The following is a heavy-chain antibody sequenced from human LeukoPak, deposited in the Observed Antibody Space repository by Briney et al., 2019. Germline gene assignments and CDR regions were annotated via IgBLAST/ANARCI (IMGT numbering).Heavy chain of an antibody. D-gene: IGHD2-21*02. Sequence: ASVKVSCKASGFTFTSSAVQWVRQPRGQRLEWIGWIVVGSGHTNYAQKFQEKVTITRDMSTSTAYMELSSLRSEDTAVYYCAAVTYCGGNCPYPIWGQGTMVTVSS. CDR2: IVVGSGHT. V-gene: IGHV1-58*01. J-gene: IGHJ3*02. CDR3: AAVTYCGGNCPYPI. CDR1: GFTFTSSA.